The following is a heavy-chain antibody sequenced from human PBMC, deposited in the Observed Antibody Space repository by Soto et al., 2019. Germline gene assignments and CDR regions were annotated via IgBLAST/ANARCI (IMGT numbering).Heavy chain of an antibody. D-gene: IGHD3-22*01. V-gene: IGHV1-69*04. Sequence: SVKVSCKASGGTFSSYTISWVRQAPGQGLEWMGRIISILGIANYAQKFQGRVTITADKSTSTAYMELSSLRSEDTAVYYCARDLQYYDSSGYYYGMDVWGQGTTVTVSS. CDR2: IISILGIA. J-gene: IGHJ6*02. CDR3: ARDLQYYDSSGYYYGMDV. CDR1: GGTFSSYT.